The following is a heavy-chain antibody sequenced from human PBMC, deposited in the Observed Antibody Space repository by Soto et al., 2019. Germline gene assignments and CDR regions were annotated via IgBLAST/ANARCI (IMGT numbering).Heavy chain of an antibody. J-gene: IGHJ6*03. CDR3: ARSGSGSYSLYYYYYYMDV. Sequence: NPSETLSLTCTVSGGSISSSSYYWGWIRQPPGKGLEWIGSIYYSGSTYYNPSLKSRVTISVDTSKNQFSLKLSSVTAADTAVYYCARSGSGSYSLYYYYYYMDVWGKGTTVTVSS. CDR1: GGSISSSSYY. V-gene: IGHV4-39*01. CDR2: IYYSGST. D-gene: IGHD3-10*01.